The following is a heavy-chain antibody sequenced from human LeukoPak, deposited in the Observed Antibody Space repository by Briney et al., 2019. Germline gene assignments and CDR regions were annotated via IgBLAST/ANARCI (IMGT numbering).Heavy chain of an antibody. J-gene: IGHJ6*02. CDR3: ARSFIVVVPAANYYYYGMDV. Sequence: SVKVSCKASGYTFTSYYMHWVRQAPGQGLEWMGGIIPIFGTANYAQKFQGRVTITADESTSTAYMELSSLRSEDTAVYYCARSFIVVVPAANYYYYGMDVWGQGTTVTVSS. CDR2: IIPIFGTA. V-gene: IGHV1-69*13. CDR1: GYTFTSYY. D-gene: IGHD2-2*01.